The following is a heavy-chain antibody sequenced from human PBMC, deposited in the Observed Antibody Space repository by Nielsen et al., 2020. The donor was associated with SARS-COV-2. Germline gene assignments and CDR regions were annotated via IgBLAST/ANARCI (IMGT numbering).Heavy chain of an antibody. CDR2: ISAYNGNT. CDR3: ARGTYYYDSSPSDY. D-gene: IGHD3-22*01. CDR1: GYTFTGYY. J-gene: IGHJ4*02. V-gene: IGHV1-18*04. Sequence: ASVKVSCKASGYTFTGYYMHWVRQAPGQGLEWMGWISAYNGNTNYAQKLQGRVTMTTDTSTSTAYMELRSLRSDDTAVYYCARGTYYYDSSPSDYWGQGTLVTVSS.